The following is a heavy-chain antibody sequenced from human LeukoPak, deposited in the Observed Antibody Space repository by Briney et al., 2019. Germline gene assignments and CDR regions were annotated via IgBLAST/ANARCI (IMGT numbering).Heavy chain of an antibody. V-gene: IGHV1-2*02. J-gene: IGHJ5*02. Sequence: AADRVSCKASGYTFTGYYMHWVRQSPGQGLEWMGWINPNSGGTNSAQKFQGRVTMTRYTSISTSYMELSRLRSDDTAVYYCARDVIAAADNNRFDPWGQGTLVTVS. CDR3: ARDVIAAADNNRFDP. CDR2: INPNSGGT. CDR1: GYTFTGYY. D-gene: IGHD6-13*01.